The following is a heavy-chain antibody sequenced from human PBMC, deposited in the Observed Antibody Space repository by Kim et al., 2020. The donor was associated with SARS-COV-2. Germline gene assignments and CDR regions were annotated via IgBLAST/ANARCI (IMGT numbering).Heavy chain of an antibody. J-gene: IGHJ5*02. D-gene: IGHD2-2*01. V-gene: IGHV4-34*01. CDR2: INHSGST. Sequence: SETLSLTCAVYGGSFSGYYWSWIRQPPGKGLEWIGEINHSGSTNYNPSLKSRVTISVDTSKNQFSLKLSSVTAADTAVYYCARLILGYCSSTSCGNWFDP. CDR3: ARLILGYCSSTSCGNWFDP. CDR1: GGSFSGYY.